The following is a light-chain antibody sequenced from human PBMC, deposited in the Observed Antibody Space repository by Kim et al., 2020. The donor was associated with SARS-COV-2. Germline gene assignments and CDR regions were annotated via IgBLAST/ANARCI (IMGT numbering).Light chain of an antibody. Sequence: DIQMTQSPSTLSASVGDRVTITCRASQSIGSWLAWYQQKSGKAPKLLVYKASTLEGGVPSRFSGSGSGTEFTLTISSLQPDDFATYYCHQYSGSVATFGQGTKVDIK. CDR2: KAS. CDR1: QSIGSW. J-gene: IGKJ1*01. V-gene: IGKV1-5*03. CDR3: HQYSGSVAT.